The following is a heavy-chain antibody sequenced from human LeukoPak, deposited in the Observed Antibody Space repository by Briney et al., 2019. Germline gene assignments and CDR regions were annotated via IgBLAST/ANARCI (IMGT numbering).Heavy chain of an antibody. CDR2: IRNKVNSHTT. V-gene: IGHV3-72*01. CDR1: GFTFSDHY. CDR3: ATLEYYYGSGSRYYFDY. Sequence: PGGSLRLSCAASGFTFSDHYMDWVRQAPGKGLEWVGRIRNKVNSHTTEYSASVKGRFTISRDDSTNSVYLQMNSLKTEDTAVYYCATLEYYYGSGSRYYFDYWGQGTLVTVSS. J-gene: IGHJ4*02. D-gene: IGHD3-10*01.